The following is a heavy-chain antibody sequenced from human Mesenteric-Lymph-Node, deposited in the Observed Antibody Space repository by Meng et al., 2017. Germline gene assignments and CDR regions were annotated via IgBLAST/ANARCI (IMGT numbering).Heavy chain of an antibody. J-gene: IGHJ4*02. V-gene: IGHV4-4*02. CDR2: IYHSGST. CDR1: GGSISSSNW. D-gene: IGHD5-12*01. CDR3: ARGHLRGYRPAPDFDY. Sequence: SETLSLTCAVSGGSISSSNWWSWVRQPPGKGLEWIGEIYHSGSTNYNPSLKSRVTISVDKSKNQFSLKLSSVTAADTAVYYCARGHLRGYRPAPDFDYWGQGTPVTVSS.